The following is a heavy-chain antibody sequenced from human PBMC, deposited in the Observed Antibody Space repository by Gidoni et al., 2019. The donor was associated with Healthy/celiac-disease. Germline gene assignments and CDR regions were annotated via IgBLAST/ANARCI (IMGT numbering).Heavy chain of an antibody. D-gene: IGHD4-17*01. V-gene: IGHV4-34*01. J-gene: IGHJ4*02. CDR1: GGSFSGYY. CDR3: ARGPNYGDYVF. CDR2: INHSGST. Sequence: QVQLQQWGAGLLKPSETLSLTCAVYGGSFSGYYWSWIRQPPGKGLEWIGEINHSGSTNYNPSLKSRVTISVDTSKNQFSLKLSSVTAADTAVYYCARGPNYGDYVFWGQGTLVTVSS.